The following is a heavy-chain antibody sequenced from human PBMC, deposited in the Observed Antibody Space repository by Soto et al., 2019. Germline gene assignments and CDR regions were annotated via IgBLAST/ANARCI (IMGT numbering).Heavy chain of an antibody. Sequence: PSETLSLTCTVSGGSISSSSFPWGWIRQPPGKGLEWIGYIYHSGSTYYNPSLKSRVTISVDRSKNQFSLKLSSVTAADTAVYYCARVPGPWGQGTLVTVSS. CDR2: IYHSGST. CDR1: GGSISSSSFP. J-gene: IGHJ5*02. CDR3: ARVPGP. V-gene: IGHV4-30-2*01.